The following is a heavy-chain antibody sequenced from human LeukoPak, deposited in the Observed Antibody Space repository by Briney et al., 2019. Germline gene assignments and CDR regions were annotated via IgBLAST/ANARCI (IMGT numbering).Heavy chain of an antibody. D-gene: IGHD3-22*01. Sequence: VGSLRLSCAASGFTVSSNYMSWVRQAPGKGLEWVSVIYSGGSTYYADSVKGRFTISRDNSKNTLYLQMNSLRAEDTAVYYCARDGTYYYDSSGETWGQGTLVTVSS. J-gene: IGHJ5*02. CDR3: ARDGTYYYDSSGET. CDR1: GFTVSSNY. V-gene: IGHV3-53*01. CDR2: IYSGGST.